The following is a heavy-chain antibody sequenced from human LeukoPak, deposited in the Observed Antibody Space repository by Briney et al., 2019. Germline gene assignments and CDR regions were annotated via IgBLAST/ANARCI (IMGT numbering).Heavy chain of an antibody. CDR3: AGSIAAAGHNYYFDY. J-gene: IGHJ4*02. Sequence: GGSLRLSCTASGFTFSSYNMNWVRQAPGKGLEWVSSFSSSGGHIYYADSVKGRFTVSRDNAKNSLYLQMNSLRAEDTGVYYCAGSIAAAGHNYYFDYWGQGILVTVSS. D-gene: IGHD6-13*01. CDR2: FSSSGGHI. CDR1: GFTFSSYN. V-gene: IGHV3-21*01.